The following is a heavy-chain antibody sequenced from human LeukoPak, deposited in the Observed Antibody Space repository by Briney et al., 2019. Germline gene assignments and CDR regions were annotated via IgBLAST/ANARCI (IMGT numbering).Heavy chain of an antibody. CDR1: GFTVSSNY. CDR3: ARESSSSWHNWFDP. CDR2: IYSGGST. D-gene: IGHD6-13*01. V-gene: IGHV3-66*01. Sequence: SGGSLRLSCAASGFTVSSNYMSWVRQAPGKGLEWVSVIYSGGSTYYADSVKGRFTISRDNSKNTLYLQMNSLRAEDTAVYYCARESSSSWHNWFDPWGQGTLVTVSS. J-gene: IGHJ5*02.